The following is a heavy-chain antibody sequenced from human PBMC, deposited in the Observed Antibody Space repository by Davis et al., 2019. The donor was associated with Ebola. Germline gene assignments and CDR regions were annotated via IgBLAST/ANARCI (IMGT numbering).Heavy chain of an antibody. J-gene: IGHJ4*02. V-gene: IGHV3-73*01. CDR2: IRSKSNSYET. Sequence: PGGSLRLSCAASGFTFSGSVMHWVRQASGQGLEWVGRIRSKSNSYETVYAVSVKGRITISKDDSKHTAYLQMNSLKTEDTAVYYCTSSAVAGTYDYWGQGTLVTVSS. CDR3: TSSAVAGTYDY. D-gene: IGHD6-19*01. CDR1: GFTFSGSV.